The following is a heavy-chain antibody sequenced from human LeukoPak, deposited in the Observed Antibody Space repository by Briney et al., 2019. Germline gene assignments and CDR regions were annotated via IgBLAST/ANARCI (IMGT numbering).Heavy chain of an antibody. CDR2: IIPIFGTA. V-gene: IGHV1-69*13. Sequence: SVKVSCKASGYTFTSYGISWVRQAPGQGLEWMGGIIPIFGTANYAQKFQGRVTITADESTSTAYMELSSLRSEDTAVYYCARDYYDILTGYYNVGYFDYWGQGTLVTVSS. J-gene: IGHJ4*02. CDR3: ARDYYDILTGYYNVGYFDY. CDR1: GYTFTSYG. D-gene: IGHD3-9*01.